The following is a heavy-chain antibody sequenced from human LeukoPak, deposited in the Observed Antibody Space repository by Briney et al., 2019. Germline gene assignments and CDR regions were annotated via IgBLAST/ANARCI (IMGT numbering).Heavy chain of an antibody. Sequence: GGSLRLSCAASGFTFSSYSMNWVRQAPGKGLEWVSSISSSSYIYYADSVKGRFTISRDNAKNSLYLQMNSLRAEDTAVYYCARGDYDFWSGYPMFDYWGQGTLVTVSS. V-gene: IGHV3-21*01. CDR1: GFTFSSYS. J-gene: IGHJ4*02. CDR3: ARGDYDFWSGYPMFDY. D-gene: IGHD3-3*01. CDR2: ISSSSYI.